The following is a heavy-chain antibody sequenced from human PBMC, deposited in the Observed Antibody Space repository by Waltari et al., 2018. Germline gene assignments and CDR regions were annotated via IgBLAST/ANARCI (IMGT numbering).Heavy chain of an antibody. CDR3: AKDVPVADSGSKREGMDA. Sequence: QVHLVESGGGVVQAGGSLRLSCAASGFSFRRYGMSWVRQVSGEGVDWLAVSRHVGRNSFYAESVDGRFTISRDNSINTVSLEMNSLGRDDTAIYYCAKDVPVADSGSKREGMDAWGQGTTVIVS. D-gene: IGHD6-19*01. V-gene: IGHV3-30*02. J-gene: IGHJ6*02. CDR2: SRHVGRNS. CDR1: GFSFRRYG.